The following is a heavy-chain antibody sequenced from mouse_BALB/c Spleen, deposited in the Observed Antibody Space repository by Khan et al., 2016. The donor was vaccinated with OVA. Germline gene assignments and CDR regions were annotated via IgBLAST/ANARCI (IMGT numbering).Heavy chain of an antibody. CDR2: ISYSGST. CDR3: ARDTSLYTYAMDY. V-gene: IGHV3-2*02. Sequence: EVKLLESGPGLVKPSQSLSLTCTVTGYSITSDYAWNWIRQFPGNKLEWMGYISYSGSTNYNPDHKSRISITRDTSKNQFFLQLNSVTTEDTATYYCARDTSLYTYAMDYWGQGTSVTVSS. CDR1: GYSITSDYA. J-gene: IGHJ4*01.